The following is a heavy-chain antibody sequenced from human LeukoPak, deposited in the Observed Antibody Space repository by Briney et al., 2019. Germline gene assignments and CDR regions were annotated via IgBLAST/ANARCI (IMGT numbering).Heavy chain of an antibody. J-gene: IGHJ4*02. CDR3: ARRLTGVDY. V-gene: IGHV1-2*02. CDR2: INPNSGGT. CDR1: GYTFTGNY. D-gene: IGHD7-27*01. Sequence: ASVKVSCKASGYTFTGNYMNWVRQAPGQGLEWMGWINPNSGGTNYAQNFQGRVTMTRDTSISTVYMELNSLRSDDTAVYYCARRLTGVDYWGQGTQVTVSS.